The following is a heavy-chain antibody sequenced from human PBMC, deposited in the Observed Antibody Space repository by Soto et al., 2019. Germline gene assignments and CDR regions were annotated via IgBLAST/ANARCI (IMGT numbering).Heavy chain of an antibody. CDR2: INPATGAA. V-gene: IGHV1-2*02. CDR3: ARGGGVGVAGSAAFDM. CDR1: GYPVTAYY. J-gene: IGHJ3*02. D-gene: IGHD3-3*01. Sequence: QLHLVQSGAVVKKPGASVTVSCSASGYPVTAYYMHWVRQAPGRGLEWMGGINPATGAAKYKQTFQGGVNKTRDTTTSKVFTELSGLTSEDTAVFYCARGGGVGVAGSAAFDMWGQGTLVTVSS.